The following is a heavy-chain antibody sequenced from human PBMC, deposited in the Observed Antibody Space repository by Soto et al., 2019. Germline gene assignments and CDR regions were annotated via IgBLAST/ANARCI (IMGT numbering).Heavy chain of an antibody. D-gene: IGHD4-17*01. V-gene: IGHV1-18*01. CDR3: ARTDKGDYVPPLDN. CDR2: ITPFNDNT. J-gene: IGHJ4*02. Sequence: QIHLVQSGGEVKKPGASVKVSCKTSGYTFTTYGISWVRQAPGQGLEWMGWITPFNDNTKYAQNLQGRVTRTTDTSTNTAYLELRSLTSCDTAVYYCARTDKGDYVPPLDNWGQGTLVTVSS. CDR1: GYTFTTYG.